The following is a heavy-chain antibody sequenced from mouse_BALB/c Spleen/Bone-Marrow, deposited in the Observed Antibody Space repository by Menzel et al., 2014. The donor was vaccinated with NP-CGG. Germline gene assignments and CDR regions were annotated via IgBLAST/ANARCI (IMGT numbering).Heavy chain of an antibody. J-gene: IGHJ3*01. CDR1: GYSFTGYF. Sequence: VQLQQSGPELVKPGASVKISCKASGYSFTGYFMNWMKQSHGKSLEWIGRINPYNGDPFYNQKFKGKATLTVDKSSSTAHMELLSLTSEDSAVYYCGRGNYDYDSWFGYWSQGTLVTVSA. CDR3: GRGNYDYDSWFGY. D-gene: IGHD2-4*01. V-gene: IGHV1-37*01. CDR2: INPYNGDP.